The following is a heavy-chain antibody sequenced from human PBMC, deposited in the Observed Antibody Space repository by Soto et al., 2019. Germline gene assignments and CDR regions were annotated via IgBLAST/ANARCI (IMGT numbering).Heavy chain of an antibody. V-gene: IGHV4-59*01. CDR2: IYYSVST. CDR1: GGSISSYY. Sequence: SETLSLTCTVSGGSISSYYWSWIRQPPGKGLEWIGYIYYSVSTNYNPSLKSRVTISVDTSKNQFSLKLSSVTAADTAVYYCASCPIRDSPPHYWGQGTLVTVSS. D-gene: IGHD5-12*01. J-gene: IGHJ4*02. CDR3: ASCPIRDSPPHY.